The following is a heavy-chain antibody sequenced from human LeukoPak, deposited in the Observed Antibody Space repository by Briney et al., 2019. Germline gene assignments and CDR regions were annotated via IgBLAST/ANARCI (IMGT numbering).Heavy chain of an antibody. CDR3: ARDPAATVIDYMDV. J-gene: IGHJ6*03. CDR1: GFTFDDYT. D-gene: IGHD4-17*01. Sequence: GGSLRLSCAASGFTFDDYTMHWVRQAPGKGLEWVSLISWDGGSTYYADSVKGRFTISRDNSKNSLCLQMNGLGTEDAGVYYCARDPAATVIDYMDVWGKGTTVTISS. V-gene: IGHV3-43*01. CDR2: ISWDGGST.